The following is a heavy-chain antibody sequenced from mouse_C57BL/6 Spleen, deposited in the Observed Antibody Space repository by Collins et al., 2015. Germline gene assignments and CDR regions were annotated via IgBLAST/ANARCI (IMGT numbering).Heavy chain of an antibody. CDR2: IYPTNGYT. V-gene: IGHV1-53*01. CDR3: ARGDYFGSSWYFDV. D-gene: IGHD1-1*01. CDR1: GYTFTSYW. Sequence: QVQLQQPGTELVKPGASVKLSCKASGYTFTSYWVHWVKQRPGQGLEWIGNIYPTNGYTSYSEKFKSKATLTVDTSSNTAYMQLSSLTSEDSAVCYCARGDYFGSSWYFDVRGTGTTVTVSS. J-gene: IGHJ1*03.